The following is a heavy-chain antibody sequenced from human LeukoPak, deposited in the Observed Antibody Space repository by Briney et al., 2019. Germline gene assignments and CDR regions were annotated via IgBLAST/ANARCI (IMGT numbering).Heavy chain of an antibody. Sequence: PSETLSLTFSVSARSIISSNWWSWVRHPPGMALEWIGEIYHSGSTTYNPSLKSRVTISVDKSKNQFSLKLSSVTAADTAVYYCARNYDFWCGTYYYYYGMDVWGQGTTVTVSS. CDR1: ARSIISSNW. D-gene: IGHD3-3*01. V-gene: IGHV4-4*02. CDR3: ARNYDFWCGTYYYYYGMDV. J-gene: IGHJ6*02. CDR2: IYHSGST.